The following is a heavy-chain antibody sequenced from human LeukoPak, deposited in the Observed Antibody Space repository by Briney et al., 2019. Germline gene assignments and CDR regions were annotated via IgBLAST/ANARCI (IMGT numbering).Heavy chain of an antibody. J-gene: IGHJ4*02. CDR3: ARYPPYYDILTGYDY. CDR1: GFALRSYT. Sequence: GSLRLSCAASGFALRSYTVTWVRQPPGKGLEWIGSIYYSGSTYYNPSLKSRVTISVDTSKNQFSLKLSSVTAADTAVYYCARYPPYYDILTGYDYWGQGTLVTVSS. V-gene: IGHV4-38-2*01. D-gene: IGHD3-9*01. CDR2: IYYSGST.